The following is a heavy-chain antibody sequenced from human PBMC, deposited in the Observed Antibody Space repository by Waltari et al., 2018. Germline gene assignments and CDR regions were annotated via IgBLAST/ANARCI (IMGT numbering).Heavy chain of an antibody. CDR2: IYSAGRT. CDR3: ARPGEGPSSH. CDR1: GILVSANY. V-gene: IGHV3-53*01. J-gene: IGHJ4*02. D-gene: IGHD4-17*01. Sequence: EVQLVESGGGLMQPGGALSLSGAASGILVSANYMNWVRQAPGKGPQWVSVIYSAGRTYYADSVKGRFTISRDNTKNTVYLQMNNLKTEDTAVYYCARPGEGPSSHWGQGTLVTVSS.